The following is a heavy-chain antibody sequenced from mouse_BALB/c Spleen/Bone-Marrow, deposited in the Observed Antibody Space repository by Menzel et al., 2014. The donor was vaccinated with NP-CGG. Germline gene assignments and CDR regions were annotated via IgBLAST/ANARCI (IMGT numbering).Heavy chain of an antibody. D-gene: IGHD1-1*01. J-gene: IGHJ2*01. CDR3: ARASVVPYYFDF. CDR2: ILPGSGTA. V-gene: IGHV1-9*01. CDR1: GYTFSNYW. Sequence: QVQLKESGAGLMKPGASVKISCKATGYTFSNYWIDWVKQRPGHGLEWIGEILPGSGTANYNEKFKGKATFTADTSSNTAYMQLSSLTSEDSALYYCARASVVPYYFDFWGQGTTLTVSS.